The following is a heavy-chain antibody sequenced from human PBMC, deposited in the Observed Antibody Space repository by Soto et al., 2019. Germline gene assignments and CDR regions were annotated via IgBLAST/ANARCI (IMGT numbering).Heavy chain of an antibody. Sequence: ASVKVSCKASGYTFTSYAMHWVRQAPGQRLEWMGWINAGNGNTKYSQKFQGRVTITRDTSASTAYMELSSLRSEDTAVYYCARDQEWRAIAVAGPDAFDIWGQGTMVTVSS. D-gene: IGHD6-19*01. V-gene: IGHV1-3*01. CDR3: ARDQEWRAIAVAGPDAFDI. J-gene: IGHJ3*02. CDR2: INAGNGNT. CDR1: GYTFTSYA.